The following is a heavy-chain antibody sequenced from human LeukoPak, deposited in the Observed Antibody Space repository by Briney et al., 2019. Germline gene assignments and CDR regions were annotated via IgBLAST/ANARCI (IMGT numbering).Heavy chain of an antibody. Sequence: SETLSLTCTVSGGSISSGGYYWSWIRQHPGKGLEWIGYIYYSGSTYYNPSLKSRVTISVGTSKNQFSLKLSSVTAADTAVYYCARDRAAAAAFDYWGQGTLVTVSS. CDR2: IYYSGST. CDR1: GGSISSGGYY. J-gene: IGHJ4*02. V-gene: IGHV4-31*03. CDR3: ARDRAAAAAFDY. D-gene: IGHD6-13*01.